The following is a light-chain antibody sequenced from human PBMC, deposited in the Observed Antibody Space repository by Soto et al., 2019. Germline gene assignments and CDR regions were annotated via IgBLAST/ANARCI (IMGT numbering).Light chain of an antibody. J-gene: IGLJ1*01. V-gene: IGLV2-14*01. CDR2: EVS. CDR3: SSYTTSSRYV. Sequence: QSVLRQPASVSGSPGQSITISCTGASTDVGGYNYVSWYQQHPGKAPKLMIYEVSNRPSGVSNRFSGSTSGNTASLTISGLQAEDEADYYCSSYTTSSRYVFGTGTKVTVL. CDR1: STDVGGYNY.